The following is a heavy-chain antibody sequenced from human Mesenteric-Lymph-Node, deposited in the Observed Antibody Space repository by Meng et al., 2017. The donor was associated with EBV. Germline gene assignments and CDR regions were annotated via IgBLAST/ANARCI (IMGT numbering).Heavy chain of an antibody. D-gene: IGHD3-10*01. CDR2: VRPSGDNP. CDR1: GYSLSDYY. J-gene: IGHJ4*02. CDR3: ARETGGSGSPDY. V-gene: IGHV1-46*01. Sequence: VQLVQSGAGGKKPGASVPVSCKASGYSLSDYYTHWVRQAPGQGLEWMGVVRPSGDNPSYVQKFQGRVSMTRDTSTSTVFMELSSLTSEDTAVYYCARETGGSGSPDYWGQGTLVTVSS.